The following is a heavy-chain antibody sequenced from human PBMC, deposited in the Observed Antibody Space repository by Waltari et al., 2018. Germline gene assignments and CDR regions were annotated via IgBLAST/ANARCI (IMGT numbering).Heavy chain of an antibody. D-gene: IGHD2-15*01. Sequence: EVQLVEYGGGLVRPGGSLRIPCVVSGLNLRSYSMNWVRQAPGKGLEWFSYIRYGSDYSYYAASVKGRFTIPIDNAKNSLYLQMNRLRTDDTAVYYCARDFYCSDGRCTDYWGQGTLVTVSS. V-gene: IGHV3-21*01. J-gene: IGHJ4*02. CDR1: GLNLRSYS. CDR2: IRYGSDYS. CDR3: ARDFYCSDGRCTDY.